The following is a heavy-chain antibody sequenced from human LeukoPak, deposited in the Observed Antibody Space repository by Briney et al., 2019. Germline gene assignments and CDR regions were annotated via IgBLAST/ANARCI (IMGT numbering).Heavy chain of an antibody. J-gene: IGHJ4*02. CDR2: INPNSGGT. V-gene: IGHV1-2*02. D-gene: IGHD3-10*01. CDR1: GYTFTGYY. CDR3: ARDAGSTMVRGVISNFDY. Sequence: ASVKVPCKASGYTFTGYYMHWVRQAPGQGLEWMGWINPNSGGTNYAQKFQGRVTMTRDTSISTAYMELSRLRSDDTAVYYCARDAGSTMVRGVISNFDYWGQGTLVTVSS.